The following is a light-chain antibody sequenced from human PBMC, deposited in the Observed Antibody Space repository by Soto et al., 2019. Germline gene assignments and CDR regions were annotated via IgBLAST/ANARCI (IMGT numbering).Light chain of an antibody. CDR1: QSVRTY. Sequence: EIVLTQSPGTLSLSPGERATLSCRASQSVRTYLAWYQQKPGQAPRLLIYDASTRATGIPARFSASGSGTDFTLTISSLEPEDFAVYFCQQCSSWPPITVGQGTRLEIK. V-gene: IGKV3-11*01. CDR2: DAS. J-gene: IGKJ5*01. CDR3: QQCSSWPPIT.